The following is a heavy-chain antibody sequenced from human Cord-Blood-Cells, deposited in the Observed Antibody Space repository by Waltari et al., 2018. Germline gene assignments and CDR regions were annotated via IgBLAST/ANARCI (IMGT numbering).Heavy chain of an antibody. V-gene: IGHV3-21*01. J-gene: IGHJ3*02. D-gene: IGHD2-2*01. Sequence: EVQLVESGGGLVKPGGSLRLSCAASGFTFSSHSMNWVRQAPGKGLEWVSSISSSSSYIYYADSVKGRFTISRDNAKNSLYLQMNSLRAEDTAVYYCAGGYCSSTSCYDAFDIWGQGTMVTVSS. CDR1: GFTFSSHS. CDR2: ISSSSSYI. CDR3: AGGYCSSTSCYDAFDI.